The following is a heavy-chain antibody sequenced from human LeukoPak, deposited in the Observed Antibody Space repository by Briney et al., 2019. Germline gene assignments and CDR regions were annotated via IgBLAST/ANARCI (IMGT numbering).Heavy chain of an antibody. CDR3: ARIAYCGGDCYTTYFDY. CDR2: ISAYNGNT. D-gene: IGHD2-21*01. CDR1: GYTFTTYG. J-gene: IGHJ4*02. V-gene: IGHV1-18*01. Sequence: RWASVKVSCKASGYTFTTYGIAWVRRAPGQGLEWMGWISAYNGNTNSAQKLQGRVTMTTDTSTSTAYMELRNLRSDDTAVYYCARIAYCGGDCYTTYFDYWGQGTLVTVSS.